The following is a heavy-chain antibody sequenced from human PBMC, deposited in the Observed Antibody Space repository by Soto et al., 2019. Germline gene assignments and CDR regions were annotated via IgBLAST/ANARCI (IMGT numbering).Heavy chain of an antibody. CDR2: ISADNGNT. V-gene: IGHV1-3*01. D-gene: IGHD6-13*01. CDR1: GYTFTSYA. Sequence: ASVKVSCKASGYTFTSYAMHWVRQAPGQRLEWMGWISADNGNTNYAQKFQGRVTMTTDTSTSTAYMELRSLRSDDTAVYYCARDDIAAAGQDFDYWGQGTLVTVSS. J-gene: IGHJ4*02. CDR3: ARDDIAAAGQDFDY.